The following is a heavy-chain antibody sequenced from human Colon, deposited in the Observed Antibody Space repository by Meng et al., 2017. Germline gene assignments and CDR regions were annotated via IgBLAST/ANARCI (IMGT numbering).Heavy chain of an antibody. CDR2: IIPILGAP. CDR1: GGTFRRFT. Sequence: QVQRGQSGADVKKPGSSMKVSCKASGGTFRRFTMTWVRRAPGQGLEWMGEIIPILGAPNYAPKFQGRVTITADESTTSTYMELSSLTSEDTAVYYCAVQKDGYNSWYDNWGQGTLVTASS. CDR3: AVQKDGYNSWYDN. V-gene: IGHV1-69*01. J-gene: IGHJ4*02. D-gene: IGHD5-24*01.